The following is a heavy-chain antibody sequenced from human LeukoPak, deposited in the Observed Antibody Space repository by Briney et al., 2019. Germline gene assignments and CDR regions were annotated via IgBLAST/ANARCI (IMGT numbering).Heavy chain of an antibody. V-gene: IGHV3-30*02. CDR1: GFIFSSYE. CDR3: AKLPSGYYYYYYMDV. D-gene: IGHD3-10*01. CDR2: IRYDGSNK. Sequence: GGSLRLSCAASGFIFSSYEMNWVRQAPGKGLEWVAFIRYDGSNKYYADSVKGRFTISRDNSKNTLYLQMNSLRAEDTAVYYCAKLPSGYYYYYYMDVWGKGTTVTVSS. J-gene: IGHJ6*03.